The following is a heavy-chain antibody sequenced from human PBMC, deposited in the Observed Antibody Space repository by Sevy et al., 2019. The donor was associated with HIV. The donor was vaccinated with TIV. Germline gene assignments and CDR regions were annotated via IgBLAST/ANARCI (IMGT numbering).Heavy chain of an antibody. CDR2: INHSGST. Sequence: SETLSLTCAVYGGSFSGYYWSWIRQPPGKGLEWIGEINHSGSTNYNPSLKSRVTISVDKSKNQFSLKLSSVTAADTAVYYWAGSLRHCSGGSCYRRGNDYWGQGTLVTVSS. CDR3: AGSLRHCSGGSCYRRGNDY. J-gene: IGHJ4*02. D-gene: IGHD2-15*01. V-gene: IGHV4-34*01. CDR1: GGSFSGYY.